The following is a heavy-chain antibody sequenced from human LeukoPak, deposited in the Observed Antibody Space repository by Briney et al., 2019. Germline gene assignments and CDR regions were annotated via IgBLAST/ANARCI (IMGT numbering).Heavy chain of an antibody. D-gene: IGHD2-2*01. CDR1: GGSISSYY. Sequence: PSETLSLTCTVSGGSISSYYWSWIRQPPGKGLEWIGYIYNSGSTNYNPSLKSRVTISANRSKNQFSLKLSSVTAADTAVYYCTRDQCASCYPDWGQGTLVTVSS. CDR2: IYNSGST. CDR3: TRDQCASCYPD. J-gene: IGHJ4*02. V-gene: IGHV4-59*01.